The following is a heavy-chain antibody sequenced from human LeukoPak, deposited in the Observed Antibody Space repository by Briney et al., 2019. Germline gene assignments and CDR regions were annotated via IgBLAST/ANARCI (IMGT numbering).Heavy chain of an antibody. V-gene: IGHV3-7*05. CDR2: IKQDGSEI. CDR3: ARDWASILLPDMDY. Sequence: GGSLRLSCAASGFTFSSYWMSWVRQAPGKGLEWVANIKQDGSEIYYVDSVKGRFTISRDNAKNSLYLQMNSLRAEDTAVYYCARDWASILLPDMDYWGQGTLVTVSS. J-gene: IGHJ4*02. D-gene: IGHD3-9*01. CDR1: GFTFSSYW.